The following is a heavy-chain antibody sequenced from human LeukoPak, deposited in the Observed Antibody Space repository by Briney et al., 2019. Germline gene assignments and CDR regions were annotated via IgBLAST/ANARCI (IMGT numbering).Heavy chain of an antibody. CDR3: VSPRGFSYGYFDY. D-gene: IGHD5-18*01. J-gene: IGHJ4*02. Sequence: SETLSLTCTVSGGSISSSSAYWVWIRQPPGKGLEWIGSIYYSKNTYDNPSLRRRVTISADTSKNQFSLTLGSVSATDTAVYYCVSPRGFSYGYFDYWGQGTLVTVSS. CDR1: GGSISSSSAY. CDR2: IYYSKNT. V-gene: IGHV4-39*01.